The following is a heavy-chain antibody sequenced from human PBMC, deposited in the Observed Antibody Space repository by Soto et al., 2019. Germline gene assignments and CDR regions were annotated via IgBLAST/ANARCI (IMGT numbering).Heavy chain of an antibody. Sequence: TLSLTCTVSVVSISSGGYYWSWIRQHPGKGLEWIGYIYYSGSTYYNPSLKSRVTISVDTSKNQFSLKLSSVTAADTAVYYCAMYYYDFSTGHLEDWGQGTLVTVSS. CDR2: IYYSGST. CDR1: VVSISSGGYY. V-gene: IGHV4-31*03. D-gene: IGHD3-3*01. J-gene: IGHJ4*02. CDR3: AMYYYDFSTGHLED.